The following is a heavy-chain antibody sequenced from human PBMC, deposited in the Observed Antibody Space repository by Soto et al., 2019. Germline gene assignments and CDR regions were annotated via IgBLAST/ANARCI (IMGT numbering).Heavy chain of an antibody. V-gene: IGHV4-34*01. CDR1: GGSFSGYF. CDR2: INHSGST. J-gene: IGHJ6*02. Sequence: QVHLQQWGAGLLKPSETLYLTCDVYGGSFSGYFWNWVRQPPGKGLEWIGEINHSGSTKYNPSLKSRVTLSVDTSKNQFSLRVFSVTAADTAVYYCARDLSGYYYGMDVWGQGTTVTVS. CDR3: ARDLSGYYYGMDV.